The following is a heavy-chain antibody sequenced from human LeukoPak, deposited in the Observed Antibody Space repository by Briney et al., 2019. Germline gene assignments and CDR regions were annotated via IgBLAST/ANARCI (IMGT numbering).Heavy chain of an antibody. V-gene: IGHV1-8*01. D-gene: IGHD4-17*01. Sequence: ASVKVSCKASGYTFTSYDINWVRQATGQGLEWMGWMNPNSGNTGYAQKFQGRVTMTRNTSISTAYMELSSLRSEDTAVYYCARGPNGDYGTSGKIYYFDYWGQGTLVTVSS. CDR3: ARGPNGDYGTSGKIYYFDY. CDR1: GYTFTSYD. J-gene: IGHJ4*02. CDR2: MNPNSGNT.